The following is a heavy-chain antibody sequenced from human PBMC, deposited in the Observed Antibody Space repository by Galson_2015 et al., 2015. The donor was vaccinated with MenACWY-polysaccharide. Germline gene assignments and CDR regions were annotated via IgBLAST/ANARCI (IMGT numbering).Heavy chain of an antibody. Sequence: QSGAEVTKPGESLRISCKVSGYRFAGYWIGWVRQMSGKGLEWMGIIYASDSETRYNPSFQGQVTITADRPTSTAYLHLGSLKASDTAMYYCGRVYPGNYYAMDVWGQGTTVIVTS. CDR2: IYASDSET. D-gene: IGHD2-8*01. CDR3: GRVYPGNYYAMDV. V-gene: IGHV5-51*01. CDR1: GYRFAGYW. J-gene: IGHJ6*02.